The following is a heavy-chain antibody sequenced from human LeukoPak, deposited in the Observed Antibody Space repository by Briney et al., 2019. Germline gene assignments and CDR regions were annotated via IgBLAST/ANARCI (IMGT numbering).Heavy chain of an antibody. D-gene: IGHD4-17*01. Sequence: GGSLRLSCAASGFTVSSNYMTWVRHAPGKGLEWVSVIYSGGRTYYADSVKGRFTISRDNSKNTLYLQMNSLRAEDTAVYYCARGLSTVATYFDYWGQGTLVTVSS. V-gene: IGHV3-53*01. CDR3: ARGLSTVATYFDY. CDR1: GFTVSSNY. J-gene: IGHJ4*02. CDR2: IYSGGRT.